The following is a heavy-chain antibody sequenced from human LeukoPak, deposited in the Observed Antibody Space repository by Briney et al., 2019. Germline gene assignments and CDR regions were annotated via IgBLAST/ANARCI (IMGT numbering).Heavy chain of an antibody. V-gene: IGHV4-34*01. J-gene: IGHJ5*02. CDR1: GGSFSGYY. CDR3: ARGLEGFYYDGRRFDP. Sequence: SETLSLTCAVYGGSFSGYYWSWIRQPPGKGLEWIGEINHSGSTNYNPSLKSRVTISVDTSKNQFSLKLSSVTAADTAVYYCARGLEGFYYDGRRFDPWGQGTLVTVSS. D-gene: IGHD3-22*01. CDR2: INHSGST.